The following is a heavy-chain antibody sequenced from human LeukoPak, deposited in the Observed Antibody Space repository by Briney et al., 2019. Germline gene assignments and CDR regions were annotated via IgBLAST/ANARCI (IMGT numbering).Heavy chain of an antibody. V-gene: IGHV3-23*01. CDR1: GFTFSSYA. D-gene: IGHD4-17*01. CDR3: AKGFYGDLFDY. Sequence: GGSLRLSCAASGFTFSSYAMSWVRQAPGKGLEWVAAVSGGGGGTYYADSVKGRFTISRDNSKNTLYLQMNSLRAEDTAVYYCAKGFYGDLFDYWGQGTLVTVSS. J-gene: IGHJ4*02. CDR2: VSGGGGGT.